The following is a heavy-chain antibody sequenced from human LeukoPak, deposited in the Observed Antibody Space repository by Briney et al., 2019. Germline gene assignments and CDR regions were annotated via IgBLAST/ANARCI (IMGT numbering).Heavy chain of an antibody. CDR3: ARETIGYCSSTSCYNDI. CDR1: GGSISSSSYY. J-gene: IGHJ3*02. V-gene: IGHV4-39*07. D-gene: IGHD2-2*02. Sequence: SETLSLTCTISGGSISSSSYYWGWIRQPPGKGLEWIGSIYYSGSTYYNPSLKSRVTISVDTSKNQFSLKLSSVTAADTAVYYCARETIGYCSSTSCYNDIWGQGTMVTVSS. CDR2: IYYSGST.